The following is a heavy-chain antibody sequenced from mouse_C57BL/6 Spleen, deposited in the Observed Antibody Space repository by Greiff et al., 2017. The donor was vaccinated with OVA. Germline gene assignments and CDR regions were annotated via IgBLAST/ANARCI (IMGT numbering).Heavy chain of an antibody. CDR1: GYTFTDYN. Sequence: EVQLVESGPELVKPGASVKMSCKASGYTFTDYNMHWVKQSHGKSLEWIGYINPNNGGTSYNQKFKGKATLTVNKSSSTAYMELRSLTSEDSAVYYCARYGNYDAMDYWGQGTSVTVSS. CDR3: ARYGNYDAMDY. J-gene: IGHJ4*01. CDR2: INPNNGGT. V-gene: IGHV1-22*01. D-gene: IGHD2-1*01.